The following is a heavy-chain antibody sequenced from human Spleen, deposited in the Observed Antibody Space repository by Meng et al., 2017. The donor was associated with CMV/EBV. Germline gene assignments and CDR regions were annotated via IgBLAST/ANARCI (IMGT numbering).Heavy chain of an antibody. CDR1: GFTFSSYW. CDR3: APEGLN. J-gene: IGHJ4*02. CDR2: INSDGSST. Sequence: GESLKITCAASGFTFSSYWMHWVRQAPGKGLVWVSRINSDGSSTSYADSVKGRFTISRDNAKNTLYLQMNSLRAEDTAVYYCAPEGLNWGQGTLVTVSS. D-gene: IGHD3/OR15-3a*01. V-gene: IGHV3-74*01.